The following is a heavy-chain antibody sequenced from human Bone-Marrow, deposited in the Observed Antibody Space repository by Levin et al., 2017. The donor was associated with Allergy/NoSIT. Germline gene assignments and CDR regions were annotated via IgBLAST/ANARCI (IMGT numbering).Heavy chain of an antibody. J-gene: IGHJ4*02. Sequence: GVGWIRQPPGKALEWLALIYWDDDKRYSPSLKSRLTITKDTSKNQVVLTMTNLDPVDTRTYFCAHSPRYNHGYGNFDSWGQGTLVTVSS. V-gene: IGHV2-5*02. CDR1: G. CDR3: AHSPRYNHGYGNFDS. D-gene: IGHD5-18*01. CDR2: IYWDDDK.